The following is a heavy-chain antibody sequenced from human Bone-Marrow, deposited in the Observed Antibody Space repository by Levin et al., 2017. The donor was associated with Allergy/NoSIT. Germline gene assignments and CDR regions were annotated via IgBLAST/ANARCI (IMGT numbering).Heavy chain of an antibody. CDR3: ARDPDYDRAFDI. D-gene: IGHD4-17*01. Sequence: NPSETLSLTCTVSGGSINGGTYDWSWIRQLPGKGLEYIASVYSSGNTNYNPSLKSRATISLDTSKNQFSLKLTSVTDADTAVYYCARDPDYDRAFDIWGQGTMVTVSS. V-gene: IGHV4-31*03. J-gene: IGHJ3*02. CDR2: VYSSGNT. CDR1: GGSINGGTYD.